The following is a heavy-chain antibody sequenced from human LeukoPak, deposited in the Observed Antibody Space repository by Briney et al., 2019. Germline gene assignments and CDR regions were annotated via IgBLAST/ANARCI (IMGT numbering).Heavy chain of an antibody. D-gene: IGHD3-3*01. CDR3: AKPNYDFWSGYPYYFDY. CDR2: ISGSGGST. J-gene: IGHJ4*02. V-gene: IGHV3-23*01. CDR1: GFIFSNYW. Sequence: GGSLRLSCAASGFIFSNYWMSWVRQAPGKGLEWVSAISGSGGSTYYADSVKGRFTISRDNSKNTLYLQMNSLRAEDTAVYYCAKPNYDFWSGYPYYFDYWGQGTLVTVSS.